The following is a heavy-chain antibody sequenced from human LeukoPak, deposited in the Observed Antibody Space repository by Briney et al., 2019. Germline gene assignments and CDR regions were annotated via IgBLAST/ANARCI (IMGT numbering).Heavy chain of an antibody. V-gene: IGHV4-59*11. CDR3: ARNIGEYNWFDP. D-gene: IGHD2/OR15-2a*01. CDR1: GGSISNHY. J-gene: IGHJ5*02. Sequence: SETLSLTCTVSGGSISNHYWSWIRQPPGKGLEWIGYIYYSGSTNYNPSLKSRVTISVDTSKNQFSLKLSSVTAADTAVYYCARNIGEYNWFDPWGQGTLVTVSS. CDR2: IYYSGST.